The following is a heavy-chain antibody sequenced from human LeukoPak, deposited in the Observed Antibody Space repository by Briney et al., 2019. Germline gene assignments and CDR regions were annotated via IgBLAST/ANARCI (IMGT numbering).Heavy chain of an antibody. V-gene: IGHV3-21*01. CDR1: GFTFSSYE. Sequence: GGALRLSCAASGFTFSSYEMNWVRQAPGKGLEWISSISSISTYKFYADSVKGRFTISRDDSENPLYLQMNSLRVEDTAVYYCARLPELPGFGDYWGQGTLVTVSS. D-gene: IGHD3-10*01. CDR2: ISSISTYK. CDR3: ARLPELPGFGDY. J-gene: IGHJ4*02.